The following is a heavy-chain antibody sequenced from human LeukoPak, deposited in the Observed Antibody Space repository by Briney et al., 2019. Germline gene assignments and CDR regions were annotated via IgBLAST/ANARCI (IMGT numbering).Heavy chain of an antibody. CDR2: IWYDGSNK. CDR1: GFTFSSYG. V-gene: IGHV3-33*01. CDR3: ARDLYGGSYFDY. J-gene: IGHJ4*02. Sequence: PGGSLRLSCAASGFTFSSYGMHWVRQAPGKGLEWVAVIWYDGSNKYYADSVKGRFTISRDNSKNTLYLQMNSLRAEDTAVYYCARDLYGGSYFDYWGQGTLVTVSS. D-gene: IGHD4-23*01.